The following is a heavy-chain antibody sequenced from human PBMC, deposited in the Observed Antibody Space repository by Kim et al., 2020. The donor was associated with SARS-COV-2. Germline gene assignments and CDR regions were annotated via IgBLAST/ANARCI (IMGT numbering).Heavy chain of an antibody. CDR1: GGSISSSSYY. CDR3: AREGLLPPTITMIVVVINLAGFDP. CDR2: IYYSGST. V-gene: IGHV4-39*02. Sequence: SETLSLTCTVSGGSISSSSYYWGWIRQPPGKGLEWIGSIYYSGSTYYNPSLKSRVTISVDTSKNQFSLKLSSVTAADTSVYYCAREGLLPPTITMIVVVINLAGFDPWGQGTLVTFSS. J-gene: IGHJ5*02. D-gene: IGHD3-22*01.